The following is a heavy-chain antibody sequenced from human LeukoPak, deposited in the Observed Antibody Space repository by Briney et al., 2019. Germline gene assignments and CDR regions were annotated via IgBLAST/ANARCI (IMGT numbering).Heavy chain of an antibody. CDR1: GGSISSYY. CDR2: IYYSGST. CDR3: ARCYGDYAAFNI. J-gene: IGHJ3*02. Sequence: SETLSLTCTVSGGSISSYYWSWIRQPPGKGLEWIGYIYYSGSTNYNPSLKSRVTISVDTSKNQFSLKLSSVTAADTAVYYCARCYGDYAAFNIWAQGTMVTVSS. V-gene: IGHV4-59*01. D-gene: IGHD4-17*01.